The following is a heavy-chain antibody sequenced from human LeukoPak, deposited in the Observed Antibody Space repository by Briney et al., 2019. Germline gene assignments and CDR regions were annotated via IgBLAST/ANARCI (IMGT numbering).Heavy chain of an antibody. CDR3: YSGAYLDY. J-gene: IGHJ4*02. Sequence: PGGSLRLSCAGSGSTFSSYWMSWVRQAPGKGLEWVANIKQDGSEKYYVDSVKGRFTISRDNAKNSLYLQMNSLRAEDTAVYYCYSGAYLDYWGQGTLVTVSS. D-gene: IGHD6-19*01. CDR2: IKQDGSEK. CDR1: GSTFSSYW. V-gene: IGHV3-7*01.